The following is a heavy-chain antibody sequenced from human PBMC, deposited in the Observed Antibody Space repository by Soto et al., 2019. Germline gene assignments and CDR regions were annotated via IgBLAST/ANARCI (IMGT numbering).Heavy chain of an antibody. CDR2: LNIAGTI. CDR1: GASISSFN. V-gene: IGHV4-4*07. CDR3: ARDRGEYTRSWFWYFSH. D-gene: IGHD6-13*01. J-gene: IGHJ4*01. Sequence: SETLSLTCSVSGASISSFNWNWVRQPAGKGPEWVGRLNIAGTINYNPSLKSRITMSMDTSKNQISLHLRPVTAADTAIYYCARDRGEYTRSWFWYFSHWGHGTLVTVSS.